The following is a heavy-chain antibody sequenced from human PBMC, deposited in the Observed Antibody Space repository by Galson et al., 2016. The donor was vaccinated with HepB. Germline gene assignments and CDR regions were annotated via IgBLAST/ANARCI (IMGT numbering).Heavy chain of an antibody. D-gene: IGHD1-14*01. CDR1: GDYISSGGYH. CDR3: ARGGIHGDFDF. V-gene: IGHV4-31*03. CDR2: IYYSGST. J-gene: IGHJ4*02. Sequence: TLSLTCNVSGDYISSGGYHWSWIRQRPGKGLEWVGYIYYSGSTYYNPSLKSRVSISLYTAKNHFSLRLRSVTAADTAVYYCARGGIHGDFDFWGQGTLLTVSS.